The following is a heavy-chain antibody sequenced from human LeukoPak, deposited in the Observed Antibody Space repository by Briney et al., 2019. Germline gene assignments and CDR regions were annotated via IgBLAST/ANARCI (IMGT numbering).Heavy chain of an antibody. CDR2: ISFSGRST. J-gene: IGHJ4*02. D-gene: IGHD1-26*01. V-gene: IGHV3-23*01. Sequence: GGSLRLSCAVSGFTFSDYAMSWVRQAPGKGLEWVLGISFSGRSTNYADSVKGRFIISRDHSNNTLYLQMNSLRAEDTAVYYCAKDREKAVGATIFDHWGQGTLVTVSS. CDR1: GFTFSDYA. CDR3: AKDREKAVGATIFDH.